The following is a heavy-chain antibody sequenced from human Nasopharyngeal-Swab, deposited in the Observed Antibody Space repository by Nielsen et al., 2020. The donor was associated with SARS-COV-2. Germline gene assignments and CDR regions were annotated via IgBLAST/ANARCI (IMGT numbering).Heavy chain of an antibody. V-gene: IGHV3-30*04. Sequence: GGSLRLSCAASGSTFSSYVIHWVCQAPGKGLEWVAFMSYDGTNTYYADSVKGRFTISRDNSKNTVYLQMNSLRADDTAVYYCARIRSSGWYPFDLDYWGQGTLVTVSS. CDR1: GSTFSSYV. CDR3: ARIRSSGWYPFDLDY. J-gene: IGHJ4*02. D-gene: IGHD6-19*01. CDR2: MSYDGTNT.